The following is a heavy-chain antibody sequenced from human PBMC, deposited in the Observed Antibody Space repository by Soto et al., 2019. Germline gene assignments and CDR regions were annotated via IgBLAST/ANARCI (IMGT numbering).Heavy chain of an antibody. CDR2: ISSIGSTI. CDR3: ASQPAVWPFNWFDP. V-gene: IGHV3-48*03. J-gene: IGHJ5*02. CDR1: GFAFSSFE. D-gene: IGHD2-2*01. Sequence: GGSLRLSCAASGFAFSSFEMTWVRQAPGKGLEWVSYISSIGSTIYYADSVKGRFTISRDNAKNALYLQMNSLRAEDTAVYYCASQPAVWPFNWFDPWGQGTLVTVSS.